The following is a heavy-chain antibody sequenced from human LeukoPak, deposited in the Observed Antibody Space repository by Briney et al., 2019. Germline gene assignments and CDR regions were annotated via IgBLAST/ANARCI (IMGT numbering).Heavy chain of an antibody. V-gene: IGHV4-59*01. D-gene: IGHD5-24*01. Sequence: PSETLSLTCTVSGGSISSYYWSWIRQPPGQGQEWIGYVYYSGSTNYNPSLKSRVTISVDTSKNQFSLKLSSVTAADTAVYYCARGGMATIRYWGQGTLVTVSS. CDR2: VYYSGST. J-gene: IGHJ4*02. CDR1: GGSISSYY. CDR3: ARGGMATIRY.